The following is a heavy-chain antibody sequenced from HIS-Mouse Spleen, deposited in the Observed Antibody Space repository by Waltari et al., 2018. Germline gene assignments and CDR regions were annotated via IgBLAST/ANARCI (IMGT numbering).Heavy chain of an antibody. J-gene: IGHJ5*02. V-gene: IGHV1-8*01. CDR1: GYTLTSYD. D-gene: IGHD1-26*01. CDR3: ARAWERGWFDP. CDR2: MNPNSAKT. Sequence: QVQLVQSGAEVKKPGASVKVSCKASGYTLTSYDINWVRQATGQGREWRGGMNPNSAKTRYAQELQGRVTMTRYTSTSTVYMELGSLRSEETAVYYCARAWERGWFDPWAREPWSPSPQ.